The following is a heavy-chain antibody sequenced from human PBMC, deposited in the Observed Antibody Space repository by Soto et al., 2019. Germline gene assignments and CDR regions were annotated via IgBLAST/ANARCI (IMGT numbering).Heavy chain of an antibody. CDR2: IDYNEINQ. Sequence: GGSLRLPCVAFGVTFSNFGVHWVRQAPGKGLEWVAGIDYNEINQYYIDPVKGRFTISRDQSKNTLYLQMNSLRAEDTAVYYCARDFCPVPTCYDLWAQAVLVTV. CDR3: ARDFCPVPTCYDL. D-gene: IGHD2-2*01. V-gene: IGHV3-33*08. CDR1: GVTFSNFG. J-gene: IGHJ4*02.